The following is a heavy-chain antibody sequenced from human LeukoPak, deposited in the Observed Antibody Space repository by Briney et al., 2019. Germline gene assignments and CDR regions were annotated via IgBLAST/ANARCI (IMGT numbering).Heavy chain of an antibody. CDR2: ISSTGGST. Sequence: PGGSLRLSCAGSGFTFSSYAMSWVRQAPGKGLEWVSVISSTGGSTFYADSVRGRFTISRDNSKNTLYLQKNSLRADDTAIYYCAKSMTLQWRGFFDLWGRGTHVTVSS. CDR3: AKSMTLQWRGFFDL. CDR1: GFTFSSYA. V-gene: IGHV3-23*01. J-gene: IGHJ2*01. D-gene: IGHD6-19*01.